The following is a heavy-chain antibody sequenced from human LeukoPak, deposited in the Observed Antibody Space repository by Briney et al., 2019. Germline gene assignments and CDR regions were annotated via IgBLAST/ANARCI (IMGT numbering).Heavy chain of an antibody. CDR2: ISYDGSNK. Sequence: GGSLRLSCAASGFTFSSYGMHWVRQAPGKGLEWVAVISYDGSNKYYADSVKGRFTISRDNSKNTLYLQMNSLRAEDTAVYYCAEATLGGPYYYYGMGVWGQGTTVTVSS. D-gene: IGHD4-23*01. J-gene: IGHJ6*02. CDR3: AEATLGGPYYYYGMGV. CDR1: GFTFSSYG. V-gene: IGHV3-30*18.